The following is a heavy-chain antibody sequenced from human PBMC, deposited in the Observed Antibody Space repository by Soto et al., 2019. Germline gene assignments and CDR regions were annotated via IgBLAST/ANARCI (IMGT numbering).Heavy chain of an antibody. Sequence: QVQLVQSGAEVKKPGASVKVSCKASGYTFTSYAMHWVRQAPGQRLEWMGWINAGNGNTKYSQKFQGRVTITRDTSARTDYMELISLRSEDTAVYYCARGGSLYWYFDLWGRGTLVTVSS. CDR2: INAGNGNT. D-gene: IGHD1-26*01. V-gene: IGHV1-3*01. CDR1: GYTFTSYA. J-gene: IGHJ2*01. CDR3: ARGGSLYWYFDL.